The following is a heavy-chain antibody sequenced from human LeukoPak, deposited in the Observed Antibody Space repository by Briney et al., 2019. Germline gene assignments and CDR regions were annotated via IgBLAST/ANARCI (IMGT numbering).Heavy chain of an antibody. J-gene: IGHJ6*03. CDR2: IYYSGST. Sequence: PSETLSLTCTVSGGSISSSSYYWGWIRQPPGKGLEWIGSIYYSGSTYYNPSLKSRVTISVDTSKNQFSLKLSSVTAADTAVYYCARVRRNSFNMDVWGKGTTVTASS. CDR1: GGSISSSSYY. CDR3: ARVRRNSFNMDV. D-gene: IGHD1-7*01. V-gene: IGHV4-39*07.